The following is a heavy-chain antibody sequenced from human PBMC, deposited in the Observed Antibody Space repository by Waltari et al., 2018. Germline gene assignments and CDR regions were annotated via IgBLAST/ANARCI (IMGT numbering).Heavy chain of an antibody. J-gene: IGHJ4*02. CDR1: GGTFSSYA. CDR2: IIPIFGKA. CDR3: ARGATGMLES. Sequence: QVQLVQSGAEVKKPGSSVKVSCKASGGTFSSYAISWVRQSPGQGLEWMGGIIPIFGKANYAQKCQGRVTITTDESTSTAYMELSSRRSEDTAVYYCARGATGMLESWGQGTLVTVSS. V-gene: IGHV1-69*05. D-gene: IGHD1-1*01.